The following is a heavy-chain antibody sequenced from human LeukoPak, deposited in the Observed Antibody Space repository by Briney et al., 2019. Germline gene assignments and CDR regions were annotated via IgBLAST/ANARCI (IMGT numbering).Heavy chain of an antibody. CDR3: ARDSPITIFGVHYYYMDV. CDR2: INPGGGST. D-gene: IGHD3-3*01. V-gene: IGHV1-46*03. CDR1: GYTFTNYY. Sequence: ASVKVSCKASGYTFTNYYMHWVRQAPGQGLEWMGTINPGGGSTSYAQKFQGRVTMTRDTPTSTVYMELSSLRSEDTAVYYCARDSPITIFGVHYYYMDVWGKGTTVTVPS. J-gene: IGHJ6*03.